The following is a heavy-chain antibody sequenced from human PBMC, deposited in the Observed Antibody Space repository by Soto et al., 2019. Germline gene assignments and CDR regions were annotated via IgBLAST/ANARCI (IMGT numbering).Heavy chain of an antibody. CDR1: GFTFSSYA. CDR3: VSCSYYYDSSGYYELWWYFDL. D-gene: IGHD3-22*01. V-gene: IGHV3-23*01. CDR2: ISGSGGST. Sequence: HPGGSLRLSCAASGFTFSSYAMSWVRQAPGKGLEWVSAISGSGGSTYYADSVKGRFTISRDNSKNTLYLQMNSLRAEDTAVYYCVSCSYYYDSSGYYELWWYFDLWGRGTLVTVSS. J-gene: IGHJ2*01.